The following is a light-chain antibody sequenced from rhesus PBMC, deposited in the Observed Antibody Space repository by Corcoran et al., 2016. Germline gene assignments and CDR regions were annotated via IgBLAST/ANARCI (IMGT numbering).Light chain of an antibody. J-gene: IGKJ4*01. V-gene: IGKV1S14*01. CDR1: QGIRSY. CDR2: NAS. Sequence: DIQMTQSPSSLSSSVGDTVTITCRASQGIRSYLAWYQKRPGKAQRPLYYNASNLESGVPSRVRGSGIGTDFTLTISNLQPEDFATYYCPHHNSYPLTFGGGTKVEIK. CDR3: PHHNSYPLT.